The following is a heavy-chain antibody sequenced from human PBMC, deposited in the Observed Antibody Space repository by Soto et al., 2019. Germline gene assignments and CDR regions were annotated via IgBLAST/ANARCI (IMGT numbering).Heavy chain of an antibody. CDR2: IYHSGST. J-gene: IGHJ4*02. Sequence: SETLSLTCTVSGGSITSYFLSWIRQPPGKGLEWIGYIYHSGSTNYNPSLKSRVTILVDTSNKQFSPRLSSVTAADTAMYYCARLNYYDSTGSIDYWGQGTLVTVYS. CDR1: GGSITSYF. V-gene: IGHV4-59*01. CDR3: ARLNYYDSTGSIDY. D-gene: IGHD3-22*01.